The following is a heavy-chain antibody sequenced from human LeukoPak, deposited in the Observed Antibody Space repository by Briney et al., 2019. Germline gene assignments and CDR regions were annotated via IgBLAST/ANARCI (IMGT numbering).Heavy chain of an antibody. CDR2: MNPNSGNT. J-gene: IGHJ6*03. Sequence: ASVKVSCKASGYTFTSYDINWVRQATGQGLEWMGWMNPNSGNTGFAQKFQGRVTMTRNTSISTAYMELGSLRSEDTAVYYCARGPTQVVVLGYYYMDVWGKGTTVTVSS. CDR3: ARGPTQVVVLGYYYMDV. D-gene: IGHD2-2*01. CDR1: GYTFTSYD. V-gene: IGHV1-8*01.